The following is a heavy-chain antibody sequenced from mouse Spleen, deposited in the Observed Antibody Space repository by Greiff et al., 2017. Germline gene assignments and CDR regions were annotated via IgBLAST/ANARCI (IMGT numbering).Heavy chain of an antibody. V-gene: IGHV5-16*01. CDR3: ARGELGLRGYFDY. Sequence: EVQLVESEGGLVQPGSSMKLSCTASGFTFSDYYMAWVRQVPEKGLEWVANINYDGSSTYYLDSLKSRFIISRDNAKNILYLQMSSLKSEDTATYYCARGELGLRGYFDYWGQGTTLTVSS. D-gene: IGHD4-1*01. CDR2: INYDGSST. J-gene: IGHJ2*01. CDR1: GFTFSDYY.